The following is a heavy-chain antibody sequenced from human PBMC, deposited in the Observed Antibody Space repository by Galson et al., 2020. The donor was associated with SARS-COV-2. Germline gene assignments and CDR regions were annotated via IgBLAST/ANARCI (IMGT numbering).Heavy chain of an antibody. V-gene: IGHV4-59*08. D-gene: IGHD2-21*02. J-gene: IGHJ4*02. CDR3: ARHVPSVPGVTYYFQD. CDR2: IYNIRST. Sequence: ETSETLSLTCTVSGGSISNYYWSWVRQPPGKGLEWIGYIYNIRSTNYNPSLENRVTISVDTSQNQFSLKLKYVTAADTAVYYCARHVPSVPGVTYYFQDWGQGTLVTVSP. CDR1: GGSISNYY.